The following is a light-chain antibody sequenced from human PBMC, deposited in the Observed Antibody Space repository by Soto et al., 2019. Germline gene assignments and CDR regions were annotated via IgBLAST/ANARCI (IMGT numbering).Light chain of an antibody. J-gene: IGKJ1*01. CDR3: QQYNNWPPWT. CDR1: QSVSGN. Sequence: ELVMTQSPATLSVSPGERATLSCRASQSVSGNLAWYQQKPGQAPRLLIYGASTRATGIPARFSGSGSGTELTLTISSLQSEDFAVYYCQQYNNWPPWTFGQGTKVEIK. V-gene: IGKV3-15*01. CDR2: GAS.